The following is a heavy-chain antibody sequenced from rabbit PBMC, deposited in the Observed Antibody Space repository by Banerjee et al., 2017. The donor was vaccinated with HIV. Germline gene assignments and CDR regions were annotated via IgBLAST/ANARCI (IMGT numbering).Heavy chain of an antibody. Sequence: QSLEESGGGLVQPEGSLTLTCKASGFDFSSNTMCWVRQAPGKGLEWIACINTSSGNTVYASWAKGRFTISKTSSTTVTLQMTSLTAADTATYFCARSDSADVTYFNLWGPGTLVTVS. J-gene: IGHJ4*01. CDR3: ARSDSADVTYFNL. CDR1: GFDFSSNT. V-gene: IGHV1S40*01. D-gene: IGHD7-1*01. CDR2: INTSSGNT.